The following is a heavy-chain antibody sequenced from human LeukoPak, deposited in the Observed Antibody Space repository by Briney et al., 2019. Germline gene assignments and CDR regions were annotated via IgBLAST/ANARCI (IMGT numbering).Heavy chain of an antibody. CDR3: ARGTALNDYGDSSDG. CDR2: ISAYNGNT. D-gene: IGHD4-17*01. CDR1: GYTFTSYG. Sequence: ASVKVSCKASGYTFTSYGISWVRQAPGQGLEWMGWISAYNGNTNYAQKLQGRVTMTTDTSTSTAYMELRSLRSDDTAVYYCARGTALNDYGDSSDGWGQGTLVTVSS. V-gene: IGHV1-18*01. J-gene: IGHJ4*02.